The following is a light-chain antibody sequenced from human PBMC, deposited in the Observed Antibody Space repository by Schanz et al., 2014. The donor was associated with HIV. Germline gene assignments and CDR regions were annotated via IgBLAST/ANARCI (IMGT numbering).Light chain of an antibody. Sequence: QSALTQPASVSGSPGQSITISCTGTSSDVGGYNYVSWFQQHPGRAPKLLIFEVTNRPSGIPNRFSGSKSGNTASLTISGLLDADEADYYCASYTTTGAFVFGSGTKLTVL. CDR3: ASYTTTGAFV. J-gene: IGLJ1*01. CDR2: EVT. V-gene: IGLV2-14*03. CDR1: SSDVGGYNY.